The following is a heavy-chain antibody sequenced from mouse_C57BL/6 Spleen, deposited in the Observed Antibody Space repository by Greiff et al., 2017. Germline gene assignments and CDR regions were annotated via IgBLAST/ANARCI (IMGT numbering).Heavy chain of an antibody. J-gene: IGHJ1*03. D-gene: IGHD2-1*01. CDR3: AFYYGNFEDFDV. CDR1: GYTFTSYW. V-gene: IGHV1-61*01. Sequence: VQLQQPGAELVRPGSSVKLSCKASGYTFTSYWMDWVKQRPGQGLEWIGNIYPSDSETHYNQKFKDKATLTVDKSSSTAYMQLSSLTSEDSAVYYCAFYYGNFEDFDVWGTGTTVTVSS. CDR2: IYPSDSET.